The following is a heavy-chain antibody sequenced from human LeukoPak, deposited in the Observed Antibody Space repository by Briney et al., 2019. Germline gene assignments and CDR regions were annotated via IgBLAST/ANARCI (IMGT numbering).Heavy chain of an antibody. D-gene: IGHD5-18*01. J-gene: IGHJ4*02. CDR2: ISYDGSNK. V-gene: IGHV3-30*18. CDR1: GFTFSSYG. CDR3: AKVGYSYGYVPDY. Sequence: GGSLRLSCAASGFTFSSYGMHWVRQAPGKGLEWVAVISYDGSNKYYADSVKGRFTISRDNSKNTLYLQMNSLRAEDTAVYYCAKVGYSYGYVPDYWAREPWSPSPQ.